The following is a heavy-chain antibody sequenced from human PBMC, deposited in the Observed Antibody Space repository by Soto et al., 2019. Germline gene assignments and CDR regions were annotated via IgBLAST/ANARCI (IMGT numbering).Heavy chain of an antibody. Sequence: ASVKVSCQASGYTFTGYYMHWVRQAPGQGLEWMGWINPNSGGTNYAQKIQGWVTMTRDTSIKTASMELGRLRSDESAVYYSARVGPSWNDAFDIWGQGTMVTVSS. J-gene: IGHJ3*02. V-gene: IGHV1-2*04. D-gene: IGHD1-1*01. CDR3: ARVGPSWNDAFDI. CDR2: INPNSGGT. CDR1: GYTFTGYY.